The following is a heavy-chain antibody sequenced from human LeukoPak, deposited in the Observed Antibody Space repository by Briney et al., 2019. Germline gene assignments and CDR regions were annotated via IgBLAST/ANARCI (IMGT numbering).Heavy chain of an antibody. CDR3: ARDRLPPCTHSAYYHMDV. CDR1: GGTFGSYS. J-gene: IGHJ6*03. Sequence: SVKVSCKASGGTFGSYSVTWVRQAPGQGLEWMGGITPMFGTTDSAKQFRGRVTISADTSTNTAFLDLASLRSDDTAVYFCARDRLPPCTHSAYYHMDVWGKGTTVIVSS. V-gene: IGHV1-69*06. D-gene: IGHD4-11*01. CDR2: ITPMFGTT.